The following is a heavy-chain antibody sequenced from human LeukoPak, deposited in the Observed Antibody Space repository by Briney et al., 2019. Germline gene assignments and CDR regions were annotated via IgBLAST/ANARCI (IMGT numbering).Heavy chain of an antibody. D-gene: IGHD1-26*01. J-gene: IGHJ4*02. CDR1: GFTYSSYW. Sequence: GGSLRLSCAASGFTYSSYWMSWLRQAPGKGLEWVATIKQDGKVNYCMDCVKGRLAISQDNAKNSLYLQMNSLRAEDTAVYYCAREGHATFHYWGQGSLVTVSS. CDR2: IKQDGKVN. V-gene: IGHV3-7*01. CDR3: AREGHATFHY.